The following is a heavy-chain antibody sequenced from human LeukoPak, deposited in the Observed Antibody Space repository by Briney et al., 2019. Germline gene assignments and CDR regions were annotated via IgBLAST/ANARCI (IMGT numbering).Heavy chain of an antibody. V-gene: IGHV3-48*04. CDR2: ISSSSSTI. D-gene: IGHD3-10*01. CDR1: GFTFSSYS. J-gene: IGHJ3*02. CDR3: ASTHYGSGSYALDAFDI. Sequence: GSLRLSCAASGFTFSSYSMNWVRQAPGKGLEWVSYISSSSSTIYYADSVKGRFTISRDNAKNSLYLQMNSLRAEDTAVYYCASTHYGSGSYALDAFDIWGQGTMVTVSS.